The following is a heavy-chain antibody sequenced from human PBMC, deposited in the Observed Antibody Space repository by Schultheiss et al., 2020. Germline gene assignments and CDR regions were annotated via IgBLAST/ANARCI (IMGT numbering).Heavy chain of an antibody. D-gene: IGHD2-2*01. CDR1: GGSFSGYY. CDR2: IYYSGNT. J-gene: IGHJ4*02. CDR3: ARHMGNIPGRRRPAYFDY. V-gene: IGHV4-59*08. Sequence: SETLSLTCAVYGGSFSGYYWNWIRQPPGKELELIGYIYYSGNTNYNPSLKSRVTISVDRSKNQFSLNLTSVTAADTAVYYCARHMGNIPGRRRPAYFDYWGQGTLVTVSS.